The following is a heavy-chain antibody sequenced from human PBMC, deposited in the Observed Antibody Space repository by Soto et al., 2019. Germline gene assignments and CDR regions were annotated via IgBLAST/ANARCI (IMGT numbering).Heavy chain of an antibody. V-gene: IGHV3-73*01. Sequence: VGSLRLSCAASGFTFSGSAMHWVRQASGKGLEWVGRIRSKANSYATAYAASVEGRFTISRDDSKNTAYLQMNSLKTEDTAVYYCTRRDYDFWSGYYFRPGMDVRGQGTTVTVSS. D-gene: IGHD3-3*01. J-gene: IGHJ6*02. CDR2: IRSKANSYAT. CDR1: GFTFSGSA. CDR3: TRRDYDFWSGYYFRPGMDV.